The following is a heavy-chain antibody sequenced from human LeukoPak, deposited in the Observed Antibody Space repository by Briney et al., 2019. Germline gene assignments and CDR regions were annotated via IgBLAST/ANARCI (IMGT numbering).Heavy chain of an antibody. CDR2: IYYSGST. Sequence: PSETLSLTCTVSGGSISSYYWSWIRQPPGKGLEWIGYIYYSGSTNYNPSLKSRVTISVDTSKNQFSLKLSSVTAADAAVYYCARHDKGFDYWGQGTLVTVSA. V-gene: IGHV4-59*08. CDR1: GGSISSYY. J-gene: IGHJ4*02. CDR3: ARHDKGFDY. D-gene: IGHD3-22*01.